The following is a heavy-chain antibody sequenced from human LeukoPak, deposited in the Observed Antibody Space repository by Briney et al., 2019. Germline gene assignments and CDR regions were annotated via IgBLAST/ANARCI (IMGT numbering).Heavy chain of an antibody. CDR3: ARHHDSYYYYYIDV. D-gene: IGHD1-14*01. V-gene: IGHV4-38-2*02. CDR2: LYHSDSV. J-gene: IGHJ6*03. Sequence: SETLSLTCTVSGYSISNGYYWVWIRQPPGKGLEWIGSLYHSDSVYYNTALKSRVSMSVDTSKSQFSLKLSFVTAADTAVYYCARHHDSYYYYYIDVWGSGTTVTVSS. CDR1: GYSISNGYY.